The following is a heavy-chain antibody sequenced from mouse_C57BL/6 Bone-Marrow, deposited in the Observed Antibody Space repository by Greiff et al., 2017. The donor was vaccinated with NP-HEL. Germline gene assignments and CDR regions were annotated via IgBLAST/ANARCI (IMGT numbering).Heavy chain of an antibody. V-gene: IGHV1-80*01. CDR3: ARGAY. CDR1: GYEFSNYW. CDR2: IYPGDGDT. Sequence: VQLQQSGAELVKPGASVKISCKASGYEFSNYWMNWVKQRPGKGLAWIGQIYPGDGDTNSNGKFKDKATLTADKSSSTAYMQLSRLTSEDSAVYFGARGAYWGQGTLVTVSA. J-gene: IGHJ3*01.